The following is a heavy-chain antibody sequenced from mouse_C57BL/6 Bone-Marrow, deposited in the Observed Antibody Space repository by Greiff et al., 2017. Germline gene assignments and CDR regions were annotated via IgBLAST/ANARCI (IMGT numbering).Heavy chain of an antibody. D-gene: IGHD2-4*01. Sequence: QVQLQQPGAELVKPGASVKLSCKASGYTFTSYWMQWVKQRPGQGLEWIGEIAPSDSYTNSNQKFKGKATLPVDTTSSTAYMQLSSLTSEDSAVYYCAREKGNYDYDFAYWGQGTLVTVSA. CDR1: GYTFTSYW. CDR3: AREKGNYDYDFAY. V-gene: IGHV1-50*01. J-gene: IGHJ3*01. CDR2: IAPSDSYT.